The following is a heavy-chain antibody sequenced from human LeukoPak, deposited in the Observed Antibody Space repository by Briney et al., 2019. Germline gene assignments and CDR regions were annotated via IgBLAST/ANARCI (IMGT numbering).Heavy chain of an antibody. CDR2: ISGSGGST. D-gene: IGHD6-13*01. CDR3: AREISGDSNFDY. V-gene: IGHV3-23*01. J-gene: IGHJ4*02. CDR1: GFTFSSYV. Sequence: GGSLRLSCAVSGFTFSSYVMSWVRQAPGKGLEWVSAISGSGGSTYYADSVKGRFTISRDNSKNTVSLEMNSLRVEDTAVYYCAREISGDSNFDYWGQGTLVSVSS.